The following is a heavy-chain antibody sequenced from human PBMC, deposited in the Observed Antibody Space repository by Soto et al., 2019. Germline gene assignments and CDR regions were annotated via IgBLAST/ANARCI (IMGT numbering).Heavy chain of an antibody. CDR2: IIPIFGTA. J-gene: IGHJ6*02. Sequence: SVKVSCKASGGTFSSYAISWVRQAPGQGLEWMGGIIPIFGTANYAQKFQGRVTITADESTSTAYMELSSLRSEDTAVYYCASKSFDVALPKPPYYYYGMDVRGQGTTVTVSS. V-gene: IGHV1-69*13. CDR1: GGTFSSYA. CDR3: ASKSFDVALPKPPYYYYGMDV. D-gene: IGHD3-9*01.